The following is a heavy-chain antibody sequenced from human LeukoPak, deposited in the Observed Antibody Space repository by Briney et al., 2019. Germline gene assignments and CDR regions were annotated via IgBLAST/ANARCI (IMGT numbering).Heavy chain of an antibody. CDR1: GGSISSYY. CDR3: ARYGSGWLRGYYYYMDV. V-gene: IGHV4-59*01. J-gene: IGHJ6*03. CDR2: IYYSGST. Sequence: SETLSLTCTVSGGSISSYYWSWIRQPPGKGLEWIGYIYYSGSTNYNPSLKSRVTISVDTSKNQFSLELSSVTAADTAVYYCARYGSGWLRGYYYYMDVWGKGTTVTASS. D-gene: IGHD3-10*01.